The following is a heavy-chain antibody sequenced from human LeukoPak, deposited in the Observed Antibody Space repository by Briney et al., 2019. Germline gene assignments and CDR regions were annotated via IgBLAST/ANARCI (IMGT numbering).Heavy chain of an antibody. CDR3: ARWGSSGLSHDY. D-gene: IGHD3-22*01. CDR1: GFTFSSYW. J-gene: IGHJ4*02. V-gene: IGHV3-30*03. CDR2: ISYDGSNK. Sequence: GGSLRLSCAASGFTFSSYWMHWVRQAPGKGLEWVAVISYDGSNKYYADSVKGRFTISRDNSKNTLYLQMNSLRAEDTAVYYCARWGSSGLSHDYWGQGTLVTVSS.